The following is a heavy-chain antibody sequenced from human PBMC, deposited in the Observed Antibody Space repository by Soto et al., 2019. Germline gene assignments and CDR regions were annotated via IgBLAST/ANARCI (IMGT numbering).Heavy chain of an antibody. J-gene: IGHJ6*02. CDR3: GVISSYVGYYGMDV. CDR2: IIPIFGTA. CDR1: GGTFSSYA. D-gene: IGHD4-4*01. Sequence: QVQLVQSGAEVKKPGSSVKVSCKASGGTFSSYAISWVRQAPGQGLEWMGGIIPIFGTANYAQKFQGRVTITADESTSRADMELSGLRAEDTAVYYGGVISSYVGYYGMDVWGRGATVTVSS. V-gene: IGHV1-69*12.